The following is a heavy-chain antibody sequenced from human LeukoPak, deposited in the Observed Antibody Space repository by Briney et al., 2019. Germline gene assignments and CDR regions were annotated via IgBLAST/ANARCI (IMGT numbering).Heavy chain of an antibody. J-gene: IGHJ4*02. V-gene: IGHV3-66*01. Sequence: HGGSPRLSCAASGFTVSSNYMSWVRQAPGKGLEWVSVIYSGGSTYYADSVKGRFTISRDNSKNTLYLQMNSLRAEDTAVYYCARDLKDYYGSGSFDYWGQGTLVTVSS. CDR1: GFTVSSNY. CDR2: IYSGGST. D-gene: IGHD3-10*01. CDR3: ARDLKDYYGSGSFDY.